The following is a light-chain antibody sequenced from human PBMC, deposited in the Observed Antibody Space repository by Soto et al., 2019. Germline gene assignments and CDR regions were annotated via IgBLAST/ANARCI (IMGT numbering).Light chain of an antibody. V-gene: IGLV2-14*02. Sequence: QSALTQPASVSGSPRQSITISCTGTSSDVGSYTLVSWYQQHPGKAPKLMIYEGSKRPSGVPDRFSGSKSGTSASLAISGLRSEDEADYYCAAWDDSLSGRVFGGGTKLTVL. CDR1: SSDVGSYTL. J-gene: IGLJ3*02. CDR2: EGS. CDR3: AAWDDSLSGRV.